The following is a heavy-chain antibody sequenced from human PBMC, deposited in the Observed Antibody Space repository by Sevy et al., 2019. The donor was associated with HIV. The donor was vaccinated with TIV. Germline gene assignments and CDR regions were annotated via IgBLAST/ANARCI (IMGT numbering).Heavy chain of an antibody. D-gene: IGHD3-3*01. J-gene: IGHJ3*02. CDR2: INTATRDT. CDR1: GYTFTGYY. V-gene: IGHV1-2*06. Sequence: ATVKVSCKASGYTFTGYYMNWVRQAPGQGLERMGRINTATRDTIYAPKFKGRVTMTRDTSINTAYLELISLRSADTALYYCASIRRGHRFGAFDIWGQGTLVTVSS. CDR3: ASIRRGHRFGAFDI.